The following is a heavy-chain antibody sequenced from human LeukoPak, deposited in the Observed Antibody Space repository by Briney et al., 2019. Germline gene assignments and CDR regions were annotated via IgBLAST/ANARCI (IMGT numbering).Heavy chain of an antibody. CDR3: AKDSGSSGINAFDY. Sequence: GGSLRLSCAASGFTFSSYGMHWVRQAPGKGLEWVAFIRYDGSNKYYADSVKGRFTISRDNSKNTPYLQMNSLRADDTAVYYCAKDSGSSGINAFDYWGQGTLVTVSS. D-gene: IGHD6-19*01. V-gene: IGHV3-30*02. CDR2: IRYDGSNK. CDR1: GFTFSSYG. J-gene: IGHJ4*02.